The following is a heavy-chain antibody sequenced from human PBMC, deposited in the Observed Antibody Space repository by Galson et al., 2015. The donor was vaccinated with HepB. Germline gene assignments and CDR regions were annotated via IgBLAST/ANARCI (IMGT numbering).Heavy chain of an antibody. J-gene: IGHJ6*02. CDR1: GFTFSSYW. Sequence: RLSCAASGFTFSSYWMHWVRQAPGKGLVWVSRINSDGSSTTYADSVMGRFTISRDNSKNTMYLQMNSLRADDTALYYCARTAAPYYYYFGLDVWGQGTTVIVSS. V-gene: IGHV3-74*01. CDR2: INSDGSST. CDR3: ARTAAPYYYYFGLDV. D-gene: IGHD6-25*01.